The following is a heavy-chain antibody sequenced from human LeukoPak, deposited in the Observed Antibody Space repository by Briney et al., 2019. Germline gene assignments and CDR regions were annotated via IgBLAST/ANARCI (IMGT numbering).Heavy chain of an antibody. D-gene: IGHD5-24*01. CDR3: ARESRLQNPLDY. CDR2: IYHSGST. V-gene: IGHV4-59*12. J-gene: IGHJ4*02. Sequence: SETLSLTCTVSGGSISSYYWSWIRQPPGKGLEWIGEIYHSGSTNYNPSLKSRVTISVDKSKNQFSLKLSSVTAADTAVYYCARESRLQNPLDYWGQGTLVTVSS. CDR1: GGSISSYY.